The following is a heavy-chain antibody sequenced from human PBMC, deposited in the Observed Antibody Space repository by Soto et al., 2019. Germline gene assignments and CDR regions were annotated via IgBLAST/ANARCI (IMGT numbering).Heavy chain of an antibody. CDR3: ARLMVYATHHYYYYYGMDV. Sequence: SVKVSCKASGGTFSSYAISWVRQAPGQGLEWMGGIIPIFGTANYAQKFQGRVTITADESTSTAYMELSSLRSEDTAMYYCARLMVYATHHYYYYYGMDVWGQGTTVTVSS. D-gene: IGHD2-8*01. V-gene: IGHV1-69*13. J-gene: IGHJ6*02. CDR2: IIPIFGTA. CDR1: GGTFSSYA.